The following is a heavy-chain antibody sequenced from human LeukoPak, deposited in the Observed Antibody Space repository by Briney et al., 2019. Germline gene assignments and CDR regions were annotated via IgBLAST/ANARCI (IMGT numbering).Heavy chain of an antibody. CDR1: GFTFRDAW. J-gene: IGHJ2*01. Sequence: GGSLRLSCAASGFTFRDAWMTWVRQAPGKGLEWVGRIRSKTDGGTTDYAVSVQGRFTISRDDSKNTLYLQMSSLKTEDRAVYYCARDPGTGWPMWYLDLWGRGTLVTVSS. D-gene: IGHD6-25*01. CDR2: IRSKTDGGTT. CDR3: ARDPGTGWPMWYLDL. V-gene: IGHV3-15*01.